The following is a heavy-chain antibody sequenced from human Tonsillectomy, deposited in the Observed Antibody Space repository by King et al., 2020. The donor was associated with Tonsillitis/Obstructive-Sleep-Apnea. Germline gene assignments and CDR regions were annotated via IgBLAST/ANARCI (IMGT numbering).Heavy chain of an antibody. CDR1: GYSFSEYW. D-gene: IGHD2-2*02. CDR2: IYPDDSDT. J-gene: IGHJ5*02. V-gene: IGHV5-51*01. CDR3: ARRRDVVVPAAIAGWFDP. Sequence: VQLVESGAEVKKPGESLKISCKGSGYSFSEYWIAWVRQMPGKGLEWMGIIYPDDSDTRYSPSFQGQVTMSVDKSISTAYLQWSSLKASASAIYYCARRRDVVVPAAIAGWFDPWGQGTLVTVSS.